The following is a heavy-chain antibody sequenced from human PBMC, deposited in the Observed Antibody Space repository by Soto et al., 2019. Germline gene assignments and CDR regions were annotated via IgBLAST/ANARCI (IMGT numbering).Heavy chain of an antibody. CDR2: ISSNGGTT. D-gene: IGHD1-7*01. CDR3: VRRVTGNYDY. Sequence: EVQLAESGGGMVQPGGSLRLSCVASGFTFSSYDMHWVRQAPGKGLEYVSSISSNGGTTYYGNSVKGRITTSRDNSNEPLSLLMARLRAEDMAVYYCVRRVTGNYDYGGQGTLVTVSS. CDR1: GFTFSSYD. V-gene: IGHV3-64*01. J-gene: IGHJ4*02.